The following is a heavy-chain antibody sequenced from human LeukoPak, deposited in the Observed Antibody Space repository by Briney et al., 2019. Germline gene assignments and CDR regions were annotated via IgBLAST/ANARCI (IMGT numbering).Heavy chain of an antibody. CDR3: AKGAIYYYDSNFDY. V-gene: IGHV3-21*01. J-gene: IGHJ4*02. D-gene: IGHD3-22*01. CDR2: ISSSSSYI. Sequence: PGGSLRLSCAASGFTFSSYSMNWVRQAPGKGLEWVSSISSSSSYIYYADSVKGRFTISRDNAKNSLYLQMNSLRAEDTAVYYCAKGAIYYYDSNFDYWGQGTLVTVSS. CDR1: GFTFSSYS.